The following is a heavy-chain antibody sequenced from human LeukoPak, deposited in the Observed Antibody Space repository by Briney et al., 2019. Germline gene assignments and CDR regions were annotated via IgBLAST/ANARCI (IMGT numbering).Heavy chain of an antibody. CDR3: ARFPSSGYYATLRGAFDI. D-gene: IGHD3-22*01. J-gene: IGHJ3*02. CDR2: IYHSGST. Sequence: SEALSLTCAVSGGSISSGGYSWSWIRQPPGKGLEWIGYIYHSGSTYYNPSLKSRVTISVDRSKNQFSLKLSSVAAADTAVYYCARFPSSGYYATLRGAFDIWGQGTMVTVSS. V-gene: IGHV4-30-2*01. CDR1: GGSISSGGYS.